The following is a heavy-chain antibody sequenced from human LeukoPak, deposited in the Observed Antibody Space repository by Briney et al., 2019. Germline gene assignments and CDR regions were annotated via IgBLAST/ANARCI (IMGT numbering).Heavy chain of an antibody. J-gene: IGHJ4*02. CDR1: GFTFSSYG. CDR3: AKPPGYCSGGSCYSGPNFDY. CDR2: ISYDRSNK. D-gene: IGHD2-15*01. V-gene: IGHV3-30*18. Sequence: GGSLRLSCAASGFTFSSYGMHWVRQAPGKGLEWVAVISYDRSNKYYADSVKGRFTISRDNSKNTLYLQMNSLRAEDTAVYYCAKPPGYCSGGSCYSGPNFDYWGQGTLVTVSS.